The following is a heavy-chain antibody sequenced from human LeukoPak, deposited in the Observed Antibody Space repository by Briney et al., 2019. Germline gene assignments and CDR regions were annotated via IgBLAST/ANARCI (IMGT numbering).Heavy chain of an antibody. CDR2: IIPIFGTA. CDR1: GGTFSSYA. D-gene: IGHD1/OR15-1a*01. Sequence: ASVKVSCKASGGTFSSYAISWVRQASGQGLEWMGGIIPIFGTANYAQKFQGRVTITTDESTSTAYMELSSLRSEDTAVYYCAREKGTTHTFDYWGQGTLVTVSS. J-gene: IGHJ4*02. CDR3: AREKGTTHTFDY. V-gene: IGHV1-69*05.